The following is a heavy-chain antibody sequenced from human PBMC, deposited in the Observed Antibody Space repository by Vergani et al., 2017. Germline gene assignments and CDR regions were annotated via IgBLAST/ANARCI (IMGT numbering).Heavy chain of an antibody. CDR2: ISSSSSYI. J-gene: IGHJ6*02. D-gene: IGHD5-12*01. CDR1: GFTFSSYS. Sequence: VQLVESGGGLVKPGGSLRLSCAASGFTFSSYSMNWVRQAPGKGLEWVSSISSSSSYIYYADSVKGRFTISRDNAKNSLYLQMNSLRAEDTAVYYCARVQTQWLDFYYYYGMDVWGQGTTVTVSS. V-gene: IGHV3-21*04. CDR3: ARVQTQWLDFYYYYGMDV.